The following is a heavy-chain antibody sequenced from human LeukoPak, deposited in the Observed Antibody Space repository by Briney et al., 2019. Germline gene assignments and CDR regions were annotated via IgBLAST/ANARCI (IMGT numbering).Heavy chain of an antibody. Sequence: KPSETLSLTCTVSGGSISTYYWSWVRQPAGKGLEWIGSIYTNENTNYNPSLRSRVTMSVDTSKNQFSLKLSSVTAADTAVYYCARAAAAAGGQYFDYWGQGTLVAVSS. CDR3: ARAAAAAGGQYFDY. V-gene: IGHV4-4*07. D-gene: IGHD6-13*01. CDR1: GGSISTYY. CDR2: IYTNENT. J-gene: IGHJ4*02.